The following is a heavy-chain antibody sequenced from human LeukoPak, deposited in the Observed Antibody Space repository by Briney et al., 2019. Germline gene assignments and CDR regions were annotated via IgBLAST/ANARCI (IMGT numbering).Heavy chain of an antibody. V-gene: IGHV3-23*01. CDR2: ISGSGGST. Sequence: GSLRLSCSASGFTFSSYAMSWVRQAPGKGLEWVSAISGSGGSTYCADSVKGRFTISRDNSKNTLYLQMNSLRAEDTAVYYCAKGLIPEQIWGDGFGFDYWGQGTLVTVSS. J-gene: IGHJ4*02. CDR3: AKGLIPEQIWGDGFGFDY. CDR1: GFTFSSYA. D-gene: IGHD5-18*01.